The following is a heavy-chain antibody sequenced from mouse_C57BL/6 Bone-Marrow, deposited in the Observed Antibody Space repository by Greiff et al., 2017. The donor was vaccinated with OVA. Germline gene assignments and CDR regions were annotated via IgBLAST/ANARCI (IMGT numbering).Heavy chain of an antibody. CDR2: IYPSDSET. D-gene: IGHD1-1*01. Sequence: QVQLQQPGAELVRPGSSVKLSCKASGYTFTSYWMDWVKQRPGQGLEWIGNIYPSDSETHYNQKFKDKATLTVDKSSSTAYMQLSSLTSEDSAVYYCARPYYYGSSPYWYFEVWGTGTTVTVAS. J-gene: IGHJ1*03. V-gene: IGHV1-61*01. CDR3: ARPYYYGSSPYWYFEV. CDR1: GYTFTSYW.